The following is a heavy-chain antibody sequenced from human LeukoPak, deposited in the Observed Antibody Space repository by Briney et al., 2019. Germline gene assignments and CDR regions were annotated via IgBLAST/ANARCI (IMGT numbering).Heavy chain of an antibody. D-gene: IGHD3-22*01. V-gene: IGHV3-48*03. J-gene: IGHJ4*02. CDR2: ISSSGGTK. CDR1: GVTFSSFD. Sequence: SGGSLRPSCAASGVTFSSFDMNWVRQAPGKGLEWVSYISSSGGTKYHADSVKGRFTISRDNAKSSLYLQMNSLRAEDTAVYYCARVGSSGLYFDDWGQGTLVTVSS. CDR3: ARVGSSGLYFDD.